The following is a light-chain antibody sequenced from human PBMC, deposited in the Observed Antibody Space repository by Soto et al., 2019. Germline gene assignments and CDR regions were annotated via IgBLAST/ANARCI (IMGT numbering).Light chain of an antibody. J-gene: IGLJ1*01. CDR2: GNV. CDR1: SSNIGAGFD. Sequence: QSVLTQPPSVSGAPGQRVTISCTGRSSNIGAGFDVHWYQQLPGTAPKLLIYGNVDRPSGVPDRFSGSKSGTSASLAITGLQAEDEADYYCQAYDSSLSGYVFGTGTKLTVL. V-gene: IGLV1-40*01. CDR3: QAYDSSLSGYV.